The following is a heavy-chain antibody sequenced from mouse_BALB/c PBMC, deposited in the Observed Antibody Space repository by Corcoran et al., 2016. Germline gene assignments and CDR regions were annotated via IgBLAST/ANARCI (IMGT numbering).Heavy chain of an antibody. J-gene: IGHJ4*01. CDR1: GYTFSSYW. D-gene: IGHD1-1*01. Sequence: QVQLQQSGAELMKPGASVKISCKATGYTFSSYWIEWVKQRPGHGLEWIGEILPGSGSTNYNEKFKGKATFTADTSCNTAYMQLSSLTSEDSAVDYCARRGAFVATVPYAMDYWGQGTSVTVSS. V-gene: IGHV1-9*01. CDR3: ARRGAFVATVPYAMDY. CDR2: ILPGSGST.